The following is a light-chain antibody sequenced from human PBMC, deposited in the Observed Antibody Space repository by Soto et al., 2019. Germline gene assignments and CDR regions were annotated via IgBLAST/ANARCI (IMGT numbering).Light chain of an antibody. Sequence: LIQSPRTLSLSPGERATLSCRASQSVSSSYLAWYQQKPGQAPRLLIYGASSRATGIPDRFSGSGSGTDFTLTISRLEPEDFAVYYCQQYGSSGTFGQGTKVDIK. CDR3: QQYGSSGT. V-gene: IGKV3-20*01. CDR1: QSVSSSY. J-gene: IGKJ1*01. CDR2: GAS.